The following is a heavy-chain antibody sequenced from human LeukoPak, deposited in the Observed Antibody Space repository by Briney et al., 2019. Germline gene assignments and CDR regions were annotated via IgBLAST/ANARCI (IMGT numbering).Heavy chain of an antibody. J-gene: IGHJ4*02. D-gene: IGHD3-22*01. V-gene: IGHV1-18*01. CDR2: ISAYNGNT. CDR1: GYTFTSYG. Sequence: ASVKVSCKASGYTFTSYGISWVRQAPGQGLEWVGWISAYNGNTNYAQKLQGRVTMTTDTSTSTAYMELRSLRSDDTAVYYCARDPHSPYYYDSSGYPYYFDYWGQGTLVTVSS. CDR3: ARDPHSPYYYDSSGYPYYFDY.